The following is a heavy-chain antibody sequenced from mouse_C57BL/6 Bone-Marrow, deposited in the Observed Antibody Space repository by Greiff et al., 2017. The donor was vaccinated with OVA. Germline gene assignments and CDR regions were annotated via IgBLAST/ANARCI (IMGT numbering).Heavy chain of an antibody. CDR1: GYTFTGYL. CDR2: ILPGSGST. V-gene: IGHV1-9*01. D-gene: IGHD2-3*01. CDR3: ASQRYDGYLPYWYFDV. Sequence: QVQLQQSGAELMKPGASVKLSCKATGYTFTGYLIEWVKQRPGHGLEWIGEILPGSGSTNYNEKFKGKATFTADTSSNTAYMQLSSLTTEDSAIYYCASQRYDGYLPYWYFDVWGTGTTVTVSS. J-gene: IGHJ1*03.